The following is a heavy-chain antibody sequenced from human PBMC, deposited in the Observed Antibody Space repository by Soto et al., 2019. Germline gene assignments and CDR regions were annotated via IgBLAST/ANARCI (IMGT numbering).Heavy chain of an antibody. V-gene: IGHV1-46*04. CDR2: INLSDGGT. Sequence: QVQLVQSGAEVKKPVASVKVSCKASGYTFTNYHMHWVRQAPGLGLECRGTINLSDGGTSSTERLQGIVTMTRDTSSRTGYIELSSLRYEETAVYYCASEVTGTAYFDVWGRGPLVTVSS. CDR3: ASEVTGTAYFDV. D-gene: IGHD1-20*01. J-gene: IGHJ2*01. CDR1: GYTFTNYH.